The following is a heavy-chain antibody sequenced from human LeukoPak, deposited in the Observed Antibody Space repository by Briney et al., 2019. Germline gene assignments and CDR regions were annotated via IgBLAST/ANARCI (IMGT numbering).Heavy chain of an antibody. CDR1: GYTFTSYY. D-gene: IGHD3-10*01. V-gene: IGHV1-46*01. CDR2: INPSGGST. J-gene: IGHJ5*02. CDR3: ATMVRGSNWFDP. Sequence: GASVKVYCKASGYTFTSYYMHWVRQAPGQGLEWMGIINPSGGSTSYAQKFQGRVTMTRDTSTSTVYMELSSLRSEDTAVYYCATMVRGSNWFDPWGQGTLVTVSS.